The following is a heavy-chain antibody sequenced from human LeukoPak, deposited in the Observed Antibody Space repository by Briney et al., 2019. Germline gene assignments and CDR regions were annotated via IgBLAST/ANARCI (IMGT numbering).Heavy chain of an antibody. D-gene: IGHD3-16*01. CDR1: GFTFSSYW. CDR2: LNHNGNVN. V-gene: IGHV3-7*03. CDR3: ARGGGLDV. J-gene: IGHJ6*02. Sequence: QSGGSLRLSCAASGFTFSSYWMNWARQAPGKVLEWVASLNHNGNVNYYVDSVKGRFTISRDNAKNSLYLQMSNLRAEDTAVYFCARGGGLDVWGQGATVTVSS.